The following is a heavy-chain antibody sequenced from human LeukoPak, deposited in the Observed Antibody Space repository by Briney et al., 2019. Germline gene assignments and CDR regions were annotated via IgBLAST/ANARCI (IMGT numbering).Heavy chain of an antibody. CDR1: GFTFSSYW. J-gene: IGHJ4*02. D-gene: IGHD4-17*01. CDR2: INSDGSST. CDR3: ATLSYGDYENV. V-gene: IGHV3-74*01. Sequence: GGSLRLSCAASGFTFSSYWMHWVRQAPGKGLVWVSRINSDGSSTSYADSVKGRFTISRDNAKNTLYLQMNSLRDDDTAVYYCATLSYGDYENVWGQGTLVTVSS.